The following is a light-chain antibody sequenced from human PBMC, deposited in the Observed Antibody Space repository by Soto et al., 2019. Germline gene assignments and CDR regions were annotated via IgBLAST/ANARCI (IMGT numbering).Light chain of an antibody. CDR2: GNS. CDR3: QSYDSSLSAYV. CDR1: SSNIGAGYD. V-gene: IGLV1-40*01. Sequence: QSVLTQPPSVSGAPGQRVTISCTGSSSNIGAGYDVHWYQQLPGTAPKLLIFGNSNRPSGVPDRFSGSKSGTSASLAITGLQAEDEVDYYCQSYDSSLSAYVFGTGTKAPS. J-gene: IGLJ1*01.